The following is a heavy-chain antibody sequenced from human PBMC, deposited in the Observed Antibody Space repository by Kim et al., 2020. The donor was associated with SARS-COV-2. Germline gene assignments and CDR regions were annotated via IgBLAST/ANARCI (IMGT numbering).Heavy chain of an antibody. CDR3: ARITKQINYDFWSGYHPYWYFDL. Sequence: GGSLRLSCAASGFTFSDYYMSWIRQAPGKGLEWVSYISSSSSYTNYADSVKGRFTISRDNAKNSLYLQMNSLRAEDTAVYYCARITKQINYDFWSGYHPYWYFDLWGRGTLVTVSS. D-gene: IGHD3-3*01. V-gene: IGHV3-11*03. J-gene: IGHJ2*01. CDR1: GFTFSDYY. CDR2: ISSSSSYT.